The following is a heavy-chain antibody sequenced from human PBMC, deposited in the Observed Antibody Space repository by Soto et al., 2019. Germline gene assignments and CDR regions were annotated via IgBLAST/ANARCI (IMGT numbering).Heavy chain of an antibody. Sequence: QVQLVQSGAEVKKPGASVKVSCRASGYTFTTYTLLWVRQAPGQRLEWMAWINPGNGDTKYSQNFQGRVTATRDTSASTAYMEMSSLRSEDTATYYCARKQPGFQNGWAWALDIWGQGTMVTVSS. V-gene: IGHV1-3*01. CDR1: GYTFTTYT. CDR2: INPGNGDT. CDR3: ARKQPGFQNGWAWALDI. D-gene: IGHD3-16*01. J-gene: IGHJ3*02.